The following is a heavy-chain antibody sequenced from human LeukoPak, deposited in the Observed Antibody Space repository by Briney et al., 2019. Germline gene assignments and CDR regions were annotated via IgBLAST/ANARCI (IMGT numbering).Heavy chain of an antibody. Sequence: ASMKVSCKAFGYTFINYGVSWVRQAPGQGLERMGWISAYNGNTNYAQNLQGRVTMTTDTSTNTAYLELRTLTSDDTAVYYCARGAYCGGDCSSSDSFDIWGQGTMVSVSS. J-gene: IGHJ3*02. D-gene: IGHD2-21*02. CDR3: ARGAYCGGDCSSSDSFDI. CDR1: GYTFINYG. CDR2: ISAYNGNT. V-gene: IGHV1-18*01.